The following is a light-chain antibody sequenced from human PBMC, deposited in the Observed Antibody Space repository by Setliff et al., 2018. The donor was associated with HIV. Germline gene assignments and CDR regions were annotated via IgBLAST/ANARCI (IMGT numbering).Light chain of an antibody. Sequence: PSASGTPGQRVTVSCSGSSSNIGSNPVNWYQQLPGTAPKLLIYSHDQRPSGVPDRFSGSKSGTSASLAISGLQSEDEAEYYCGTWDDSLNGYVFGTGTKVTV. J-gene: IGLJ1*01. CDR3: GTWDDSLNGYV. V-gene: IGLV1-44*01. CDR1: SSNIGSNP. CDR2: SHD.